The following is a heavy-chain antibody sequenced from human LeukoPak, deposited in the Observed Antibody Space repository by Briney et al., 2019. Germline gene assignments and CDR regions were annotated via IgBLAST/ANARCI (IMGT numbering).Heavy chain of an antibody. J-gene: IGHJ3*02. CDR3: ASVGRTWDAFDI. D-gene: IGHD2-15*01. CDR1: GGSVGSDNSY. CDR2: IYADGSS. V-gene: IGHV4-61*02. Sequence: SETLSLTCTVSGGSVGSDNSYWNWIRQPAGKGLEWIGRIYADGSSTYNPSLKSRVTILVDTSKNQFSLRLTSMTAADTAVYYCASVGRTWDAFDIWGQGTMVTVSS.